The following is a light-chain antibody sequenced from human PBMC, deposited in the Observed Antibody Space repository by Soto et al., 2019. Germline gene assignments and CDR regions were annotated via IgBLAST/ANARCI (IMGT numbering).Light chain of an antibody. V-gene: IGKV3-20*01. J-gene: IGKJ1*01. CDR3: QQYGSSTWT. Sequence: EIVLTQSPGTLSLSPGEGATLSCRASQNVRSNYLAWYQQKSGQAPRLLIYGASSRATGIPGRFSGSGSGTDFTLTISRLAPEDFAVYYCQQYGSSTWTFGQGTKVEIK. CDR2: GAS. CDR1: QNVRSNY.